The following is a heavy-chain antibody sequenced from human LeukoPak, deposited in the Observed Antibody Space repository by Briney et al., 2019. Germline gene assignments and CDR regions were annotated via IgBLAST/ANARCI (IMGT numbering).Heavy chain of an antibody. V-gene: IGHV3-30-3*01. CDR1: GFTFSSYA. D-gene: IGHD6-13*01. Sequence: GGSLRLSCAASGFTFSSYAMHWVRQAPGKGLEWVAVISYDGSNKYYADTVKGRFTISRDNFKNTLYLQMNSLRAEDTAVYYCARAQGIAAAFDYWGQGTLVTVSS. J-gene: IGHJ4*02. CDR2: ISYDGSNK. CDR3: ARAQGIAAAFDY.